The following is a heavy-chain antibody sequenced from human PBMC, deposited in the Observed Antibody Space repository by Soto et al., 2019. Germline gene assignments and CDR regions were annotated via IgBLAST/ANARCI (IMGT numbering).Heavy chain of an antibody. CDR2: ISGSGGST. V-gene: IGHV3-23*01. J-gene: IGHJ6*02. D-gene: IGHD1-26*01. CDR1: GFTFSSYA. Sequence: PGGSLRRSCADSGFTFSSYAMSWVRQAPGKGLEWVSAISGSGGSTYYADSVKGRFTISRDNSKNTLYLQMNSLRAEDTAVYYCAKWDRDYYYYGMDVWGQGSTVTVS. CDR3: AKWDRDYYYYGMDV.